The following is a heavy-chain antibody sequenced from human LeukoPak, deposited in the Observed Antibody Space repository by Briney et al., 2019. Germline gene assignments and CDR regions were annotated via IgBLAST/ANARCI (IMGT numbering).Heavy chain of an antibody. Sequence: PGGSLRLSCAASGFTFSDYSMNWVRQAPGKGLEWVSRISSSGSTMYYADSVKGRFTISRDNAKNSLYLQMNSLRDEDTAVYYCASGYSRGGDYWGQGTLVTVSS. CDR1: GFTFSDYS. J-gene: IGHJ4*02. D-gene: IGHD2-21*01. CDR3: ASGYSRGGDY. V-gene: IGHV3-48*02. CDR2: ISSSGSTM.